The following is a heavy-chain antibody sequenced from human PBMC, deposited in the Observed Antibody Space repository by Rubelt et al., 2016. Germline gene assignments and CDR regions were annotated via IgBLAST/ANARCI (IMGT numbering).Heavy chain of an antibody. CDR1: GGTFSSYA. CDR2: IIPILGIA. Sequence: QVQLVQSGAEVKKPGASVKVSCKASGGTFSSYAISWVRQAPGQGLEWMGGIIPILGIANYAQKFQGRVTITADKSTSTAYMELSSLRSEDTAVYHCARDLETVTTEGGMDVWGQGTTVTVSS. CDR3: ARDLETVTTEGGMDV. V-gene: IGHV1-69*10. D-gene: IGHD4-17*01. J-gene: IGHJ6*02.